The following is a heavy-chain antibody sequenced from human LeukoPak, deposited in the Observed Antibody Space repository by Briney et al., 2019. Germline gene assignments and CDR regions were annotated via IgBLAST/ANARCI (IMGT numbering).Heavy chain of an antibody. D-gene: IGHD3-16*02. CDR2: ISYDGSNK. CDR3: AKGAMVITFGGVIDEGYYFDY. J-gene: IGHJ4*02. CDR1: GFTFSSYG. Sequence: GGSLRLSWAASGFTFSSYGMHWVRQAPVKGLEWVAVISYDGSNKYYADSVKGRFTISRDNSKNTLYLQMNSLRAEDTAVYYCAKGAMVITFGGVIDEGYYFDYWGQGTLVTVSS. V-gene: IGHV3-30*18.